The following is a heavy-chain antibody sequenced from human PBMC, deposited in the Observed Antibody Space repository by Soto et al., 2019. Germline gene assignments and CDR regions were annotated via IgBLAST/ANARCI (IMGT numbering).Heavy chain of an antibody. Sequence: SVKVSCKASGGTFSSYAISWVRQAPGQGLEWMGGIIPIFGTANYAQKFQGRVTITADESTSTAYMELSSLRSEDTAVYYCARDIRNYYDSSGYSAFDYWGQGTLVTVSS. D-gene: IGHD3-22*01. CDR1: GGTFSSYA. CDR3: ARDIRNYYDSSGYSAFDY. V-gene: IGHV1-69*13. CDR2: IIPIFGTA. J-gene: IGHJ4*02.